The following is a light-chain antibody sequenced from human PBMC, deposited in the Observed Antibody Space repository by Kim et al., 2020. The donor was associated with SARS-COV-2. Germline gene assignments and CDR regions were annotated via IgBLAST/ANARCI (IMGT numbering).Light chain of an antibody. CDR3: QQYAGYPRT. J-gene: IGKJ1*01. V-gene: IGKV1-16*01. Sequence: DTQMTQSPSSLSASVGDRVIITCRASQGIANNVAWFQQRPGKAPKSLVYAASSLESGVPSRFSGSGSGTDFILTISSLQPEDYATYYCQQYAGYPRTFGQGTKVNIK. CDR2: AAS. CDR1: QGIANN.